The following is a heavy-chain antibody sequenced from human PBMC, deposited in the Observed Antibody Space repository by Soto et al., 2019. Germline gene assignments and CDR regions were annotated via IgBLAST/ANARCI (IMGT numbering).Heavy chain of an antibody. V-gene: IGHV4-4*02. J-gene: IGHJ6*02. Sequence: SETLSLTCAVSGGSISSSNWWSWVRQPPGKGLEWIGEIYHSGSTNYNPSLKSRVTISVDKSKNTFSLQLNSLRGEDTAVYYWAKGVVTDYYYGMDVWGQGITVTVSS. CDR1: GGSISSSNW. CDR3: AKGVVTDYYYGMDV. D-gene: IGHD3-22*01. CDR2: IYHSGST.